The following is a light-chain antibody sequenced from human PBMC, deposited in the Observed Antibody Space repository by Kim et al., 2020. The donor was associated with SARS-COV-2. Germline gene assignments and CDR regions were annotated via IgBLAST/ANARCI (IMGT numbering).Light chain of an antibody. J-gene: IGKJ1*01. CDR1: QSVSSK. Sequence: SASPAERATLSCRASQSVSSKLSWYQQKPGRAPSLLIYDVSTRATGIPARFSGSGSGTEFTLTISSLQSEDFAVYYCQQYYCFKAFGQGTKVEIK. CDR2: DVS. V-gene: IGKV3-15*01. CDR3: QQYYCFKA.